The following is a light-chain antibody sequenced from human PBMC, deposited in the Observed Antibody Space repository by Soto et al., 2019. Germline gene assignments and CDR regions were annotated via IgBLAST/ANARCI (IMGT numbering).Light chain of an antibody. Sequence: EVVLTQSPATLSLSPGETATLSCRASRSVDSHLAWYQHKPGQAPRLLIFEASTRATGVPARFSGSGSGTHFTIPSNSREPADFAVYYCQQRGNWPPLTVGGGTKVEI. CDR1: RSVDSH. J-gene: IGKJ4*01. CDR2: EAS. V-gene: IGKV3-11*01. CDR3: QQRGNWPPLT.